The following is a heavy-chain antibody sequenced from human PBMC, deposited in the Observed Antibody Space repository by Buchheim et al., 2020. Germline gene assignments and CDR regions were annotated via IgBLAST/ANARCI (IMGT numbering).Heavy chain of an antibody. CDR2: ISTSSTDT. CDR1: GFTFSDFY. CDR3: ARYFGAGSSYGMDV. J-gene: IGHJ6*02. D-gene: IGHD3-10*01. V-gene: IGHV3-11*05. Sequence: QVQLVESGGGLVKPGGSLRLSCAASGFTFSDFYMTWIRQAPGKGLEWVSYISTSSTDTDFADSVKGRFTISRDNAKNSLYLQMNSLRAEDTAMYYCARYFGAGSSYGMDVWGQGTT.